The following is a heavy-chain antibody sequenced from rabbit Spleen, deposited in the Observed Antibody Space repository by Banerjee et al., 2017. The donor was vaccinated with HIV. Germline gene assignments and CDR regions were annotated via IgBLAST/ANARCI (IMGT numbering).Heavy chain of an antibody. D-gene: IGHD1-1*01. V-gene: IGHV1S7*01. Sequence: QLEESGGGLVKPGGSLTLSCKASGFDFNDYGVSWVRQAPGKGLEWVGYIDPVFDASYYANWVNGRFTLSSHNAQATLSLQLNSLTAADAATYFCVRVASSFNYDINYFDLWGPGTLVTVS. J-gene: IGHJ4*01. CDR2: IDPVFDAS. CDR3: VRVASSFNYDINYFDL. CDR1: GFDFNDYG.